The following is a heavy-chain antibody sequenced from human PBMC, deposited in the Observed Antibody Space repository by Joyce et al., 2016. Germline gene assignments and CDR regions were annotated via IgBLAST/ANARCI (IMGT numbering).Heavy chain of an antibody. CDR3: TTPSCAN. V-gene: IGHV3-48*03. Sequence: EVHLVESGGGLVQPGGSLRLSCADSGILFSSKEMNWVRQAPGKGLGWNSSINSDDSRIHYADSVGGRFTISRDNARNSLYLEMNYLRVEDTAIYYCTTPSCANWGQGSLVTVSS. CDR2: INSDDSRI. D-gene: IGHD2-2*01. J-gene: IGHJ4*02. CDR1: GILFSSKE.